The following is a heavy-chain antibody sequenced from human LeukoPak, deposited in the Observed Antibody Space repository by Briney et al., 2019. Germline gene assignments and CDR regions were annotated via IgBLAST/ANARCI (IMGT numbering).Heavy chain of an antibody. CDR3: AKDSSSGWLGDGDY. J-gene: IGHJ4*02. D-gene: IGHD6-19*01. V-gene: IGHV3-30*18. CDR1: GFTFSSYG. Sequence: PGGSLRLSCAASGFTFSSYGMHWVRQAPGKGLEWVAVISYDGSNKYYADSVKGRFTISRDNSKNTLYLQMNSLRAEDTAVYYCAKDSSSGWLGDGDYWGQGTLVTVSS. CDR2: ISYDGSNK.